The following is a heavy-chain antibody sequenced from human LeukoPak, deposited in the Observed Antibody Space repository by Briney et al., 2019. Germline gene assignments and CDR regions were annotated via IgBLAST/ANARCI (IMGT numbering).Heavy chain of an antibody. V-gene: IGHV1-2*02. CDR1: GYTFTGYY. CDR3: ARGITIFGVVRHGYYGMDV. J-gene: IGHJ6*02. D-gene: IGHD3-3*01. Sequence: ASVKVSCKASGYTFTGYYMHWVRQAPGQGLEWKGWINPNSGGTNYAQKFQGRVTMTRDTSISTAYMELSRLRSDDTAVYYCARGITIFGVVRHGYYGMDVWGQGTTVTVSS. CDR2: INPNSGGT.